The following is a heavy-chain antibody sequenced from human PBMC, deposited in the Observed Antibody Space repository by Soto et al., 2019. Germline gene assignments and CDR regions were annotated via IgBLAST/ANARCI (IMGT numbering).Heavy chain of an antibody. D-gene: IGHD3-22*01. J-gene: IGHJ4*02. CDR2: IDPSDSQT. V-gene: IGHV5-10-1*01. Sequence: GESLKISCKGSGYSFAGYWITWVRQKPGKGLEWMGRIDPSDSQTYYSPSFRGHVTISVTKSITTVFLQWSSMRASDTAMYYCARQIYDSDTGPNFQYYFDSWGQGTPVTVSS. CDR1: GYSFAGYW. CDR3: ARQIYDSDTGPNFQYYFDS.